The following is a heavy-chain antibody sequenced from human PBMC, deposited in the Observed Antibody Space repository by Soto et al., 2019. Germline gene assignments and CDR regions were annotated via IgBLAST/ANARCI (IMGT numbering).Heavy chain of an antibody. CDR3: ARHKTWNYYFFDF. D-gene: IGHD1-7*01. CDR1: GYTFTSHG. V-gene: IGHV1-18*01. Sequence: ASVKVSCKTSGYTFTSHGVSWVRQAPGQGLEWMGWISTYNGNTNYAQKFQGRVTMTTDTSTSTAYMEVRSLRSDDTAFYYCARHKTWNYYFFDFWGQGTLVTVSS. J-gene: IGHJ4*02. CDR2: ISTYNGNT.